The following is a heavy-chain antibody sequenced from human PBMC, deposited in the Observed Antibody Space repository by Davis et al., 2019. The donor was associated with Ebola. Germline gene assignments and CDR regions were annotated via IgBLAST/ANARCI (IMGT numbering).Heavy chain of an antibody. CDR1: GFTFSSYW. V-gene: IGHV3-7*01. Sequence: PGGSLRLSCAASGFTFSSYWMSWVRQAPGKGLEWVANIKQDGSEKYYVDSVKGRFTISRDDAKNSLFLLMNSLRDDDTAVYYCAIVATRGRFDSWGQGTLVNVSS. D-gene: IGHD6-25*01. CDR2: IKQDGSEK. CDR3: AIVATRGRFDS. J-gene: IGHJ4*02.